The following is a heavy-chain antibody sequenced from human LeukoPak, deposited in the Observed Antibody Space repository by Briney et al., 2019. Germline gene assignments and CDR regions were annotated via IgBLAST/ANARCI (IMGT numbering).Heavy chain of an antibody. D-gene: IGHD3-10*01. CDR3: ARAGWFGELYGPLDF. V-gene: IGHV4-4*07. J-gene: IGHJ4*02. CDR1: GGSISSYY. Sequence: SETLSLTCTVSGGSISSYYWSWIRQPAGKGLEWIGRIYTSGSTNYNPSLKSRVTISVDPSKNQFSLKLTSVIAADTAVYYCARAGWFGELYGPLDFWGQGTLVTVSS. CDR2: IYTSGST.